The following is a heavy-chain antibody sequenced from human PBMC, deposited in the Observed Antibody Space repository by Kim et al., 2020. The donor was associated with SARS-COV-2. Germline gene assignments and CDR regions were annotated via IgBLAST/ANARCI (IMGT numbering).Heavy chain of an antibody. CDR3: ARGDGYSLGFDY. J-gene: IGHJ4*02. D-gene: IGHD2-15*01. V-gene: IGHV4-59*09. Sequence: TDYNPSLKSRVTIAVDTSKNQFSLQLYSVTAADTAVYYCARGDGYSLGFDYWGQGTLVIVSS. CDR2: T.